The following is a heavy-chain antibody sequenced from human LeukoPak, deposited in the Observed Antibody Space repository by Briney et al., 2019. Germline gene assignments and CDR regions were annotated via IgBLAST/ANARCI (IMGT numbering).Heavy chain of an antibody. J-gene: IGHJ6*02. CDR2: IYYSGNT. Sequence: SETLSLTCTVSGGSVNSGDYYWSWIRQPPGKGLEWIGYIYYSGNTYYNPSLESRLTISLDTSKNQFSLKLSSVTAADTAVYYCARLLWFGEGGNGVDVWGQGTTVAVSS. CDR1: GGSVNSGDYY. CDR3: ARLLWFGEGGNGVDV. V-gene: IGHV4-30-4*01. D-gene: IGHD3-10*01.